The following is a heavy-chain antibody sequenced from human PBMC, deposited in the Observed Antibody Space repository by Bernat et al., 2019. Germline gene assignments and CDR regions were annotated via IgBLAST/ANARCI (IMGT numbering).Heavy chain of an antibody. Sequence: QVQLQESGPGLVKPSETLSLTCTVSGGSISSYYWSWIRQPPGKGLEWIGYIYYSGSTNYNPSLKSRVTISVDTSKNQFSLKLSSLTAADTAVYYCARWARGGVEWLPYYYYYGMDVWGQGTTVTVSS. D-gene: IGHD3-3*01. CDR3: ARWARGGVEWLPYYYYYGMDV. J-gene: IGHJ6*02. CDR2: IYYSGST. V-gene: IGHV4-59*01. CDR1: GGSISSYY.